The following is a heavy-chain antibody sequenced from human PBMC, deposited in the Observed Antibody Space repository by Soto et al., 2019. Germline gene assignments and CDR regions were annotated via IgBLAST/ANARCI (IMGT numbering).Heavy chain of an antibody. CDR3: ARGGGTILAPLP. V-gene: IGHV4-30-2*05. J-gene: IGHJ5*02. D-gene: IGHD1-1*01. CDR1: LGSRIGWGYC. Sequence: SETLSVGDSVSLGSRIGWGYCWSLIRHPPGRGLEWIGYMFYTVTTYYNPSLKSRITISMYTSKNQFSLRLTSVTAADTAVYFCARGGGTILAPLPWGPGTLVTVSS. CDR2: MFYTVTT.